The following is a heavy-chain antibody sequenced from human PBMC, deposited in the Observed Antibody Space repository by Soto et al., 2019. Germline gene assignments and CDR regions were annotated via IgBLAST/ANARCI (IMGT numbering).Heavy chain of an antibody. CDR3: ASPMKIFGVVFL. CDR1: RCSFNNYW. D-gene: IGHD3-3*01. CDR2: IHPSDPDI. V-gene: IGHV5-51*01. Sequence: GESLKISCKGSRCSFNNYWVGWVRQKAGEGLEWMGMIHPSDPDIIYSPSFKGQVTISADKSLSTAYLQWSSLKASDTAMYYCASPMKIFGVVFLWGQGTPVTVSS. J-gene: IGHJ4*02.